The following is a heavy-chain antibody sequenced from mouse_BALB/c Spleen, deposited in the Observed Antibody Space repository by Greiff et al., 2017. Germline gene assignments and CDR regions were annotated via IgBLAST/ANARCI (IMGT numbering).Heavy chain of an antibody. Sequence: EVKLQESGAELVRSGASVKLSCTASGFNIKDYYMHWVKQRPEQGLEWIGWIDPENGDTEYAPKFQGKATMTADTSSNTAYLQLSSLTSEDTAVYYCKRDYGFAYWGQGTLVTVSA. CDR2: IDPENGDT. J-gene: IGHJ3*01. D-gene: IGHD1-1*01. CDR3: KRDYGFAY. CDR1: GFNIKDYY. V-gene: IGHV14-4*02.